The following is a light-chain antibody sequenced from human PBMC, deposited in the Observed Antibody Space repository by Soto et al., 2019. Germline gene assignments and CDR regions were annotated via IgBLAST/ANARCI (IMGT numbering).Light chain of an antibody. Sequence: EIVLTHSPATLSLSPGARDTLSWRASQSVSSYLAWYQQNPGQAPRLLIYDASNRATGIPARFSGSGSGTEFTLTISSLQSEDFAVYYCQQYNNWRGTFGQGTKVDI. J-gene: IGKJ1*01. V-gene: IGKV3-11*01. CDR2: DAS. CDR3: QQYNNWRGT. CDR1: QSVSSY.